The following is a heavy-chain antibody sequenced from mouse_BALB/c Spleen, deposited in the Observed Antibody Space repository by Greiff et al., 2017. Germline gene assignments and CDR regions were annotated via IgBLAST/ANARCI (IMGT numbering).Heavy chain of an antibody. CDR1: GFNIKDTY. V-gene: IGHV14-3*02. D-gene: IGHD2-14*01. Sequence: VHVKQSGAELVKPGASVKLSCTASGFNIKDTYMHWVKQRPEQGLEWIGRIDPANGNTKYDPKFQGKATITADTSSNTAYLQLSSLISEDTAVYYCARFGDYRYDPYWGQGTLVTVSA. J-gene: IGHJ3*01. CDR2: IDPANGNT. CDR3: ARFGDYRYDPY.